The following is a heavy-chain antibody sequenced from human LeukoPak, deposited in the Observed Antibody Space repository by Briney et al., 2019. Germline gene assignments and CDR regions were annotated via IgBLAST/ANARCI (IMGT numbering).Heavy chain of an antibody. CDR2: IFPGDSDA. J-gene: IGHJ4*02. Sequence: GESLKISCQGAGYIFKNHWIGWVRQTPERVLEWMAIIFPGDSDARYSPSFQGQVTISADKSISTAFLQWSSLKASDTAVYYCARRFGSDWRIDYWGQGTLVTVSS. V-gene: IGHV5-51*01. CDR3: ARRFGSDWRIDY. D-gene: IGHD2-21*02. CDR1: GYIFKNHW.